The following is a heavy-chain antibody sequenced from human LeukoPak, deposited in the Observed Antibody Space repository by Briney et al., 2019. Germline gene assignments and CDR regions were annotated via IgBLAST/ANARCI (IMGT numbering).Heavy chain of an antibody. CDR1: GGSISSYY. V-gene: IGHV4-59*01. J-gene: IGHJ5*02. Sequence: SETLSLTCTVSGGSISSYYWSWIRQPPGEGLEWIGYIYYSGRTNYNPSLKSRVTISVATSKNQFSLKLSSVTAADTAVYYCARDSGTTGEVKFDPWGQGTLVTVSS. CDR3: ARDSGTTGEVKFDP. D-gene: IGHD1-7*01. CDR2: IYYSGRT.